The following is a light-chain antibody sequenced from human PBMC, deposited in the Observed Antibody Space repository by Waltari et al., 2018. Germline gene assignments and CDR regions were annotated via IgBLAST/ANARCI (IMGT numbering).Light chain of an antibody. CDR1: STDVGASNL. CDR3: CSYGGRSTLV. V-gene: IGLV2-23*02. Sequence: QSALAQPASVSGSPGQSITISCTGTSTDVGASNLISRYQQHPGRTPTHMIYAVTKRLEGGCDRFSGSKSENTASRTISGLQAEDEGDYDCCSYGGRSTLVFGGGTKLTVL. J-gene: IGLJ3*02. CDR2: AVT.